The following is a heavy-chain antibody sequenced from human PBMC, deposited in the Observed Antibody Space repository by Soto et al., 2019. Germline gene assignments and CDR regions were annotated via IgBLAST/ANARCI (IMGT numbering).Heavy chain of an antibody. CDR1: GFTFSSYE. CDR3: AREGGKRYYYYGMDV. CDR2: ISSSGSTI. Sequence: PGGSLRLSCAASGFTFSSYEMNWVRQAPGKGLEWVSYISSSGSTIYYADSVKGRFTISRDNAKNSLYLQMNSLRAEDTAVYYCAREGGKRYYYYGMDVWGTGTTLTVSS. V-gene: IGHV3-48*03. J-gene: IGHJ6*04.